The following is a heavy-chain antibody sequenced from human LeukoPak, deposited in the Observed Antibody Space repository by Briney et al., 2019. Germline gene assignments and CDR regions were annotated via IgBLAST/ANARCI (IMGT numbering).Heavy chain of an antibody. D-gene: IGHD6-19*01. CDR2: ISWNSGSI. Sequence: GGSLRLSCAASGFTFSTYGMHWVRQAPGKGLEWVSGISWNSGSIGYADSVKGRFTISRDNARNSLYLQMNSLRAEDTALYYCAKAHSSGHSFDYWGQGTLVTVSS. V-gene: IGHV3-9*01. CDR1: GFTFSTYG. CDR3: AKAHSSGHSFDY. J-gene: IGHJ4*02.